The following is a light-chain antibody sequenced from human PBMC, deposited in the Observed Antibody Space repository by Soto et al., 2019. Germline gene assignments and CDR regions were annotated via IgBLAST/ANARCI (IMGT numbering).Light chain of an antibody. V-gene: IGLV1-51*02. Sequence: QSVLTQPPSVSAAPGQKVTISCSGSSSDIGRNYVSWYQHLPGTAPKLLIYENNKRPSGIPDRLSGSKSGSSATLGITGLQTGDDADYYCGTWYSSLTTYVFGPGTKVTV. CDR3: GTWYSSLTTYV. CDR1: SSDIGRNY. J-gene: IGLJ1*01. CDR2: ENN.